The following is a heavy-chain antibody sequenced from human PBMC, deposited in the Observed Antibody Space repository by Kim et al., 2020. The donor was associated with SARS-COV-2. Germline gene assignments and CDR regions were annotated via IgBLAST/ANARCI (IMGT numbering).Heavy chain of an antibody. Sequence: GGSLRLSCAASGFTFSSYAMSWVRQAPGKGLEWVAVISYDGGIKYYADSVKGRFTISRDNPKNTLYLQMNSLRAEDTAVYYCAKDRGGDDGEYGMDVWGQGTTVTVSS. V-gene: IGHV3-30*18. D-gene: IGHD4-17*01. J-gene: IGHJ6*02. CDR1: GFTFSSYA. CDR2: ISYDGGIK. CDR3: AKDRGGDDGEYGMDV.